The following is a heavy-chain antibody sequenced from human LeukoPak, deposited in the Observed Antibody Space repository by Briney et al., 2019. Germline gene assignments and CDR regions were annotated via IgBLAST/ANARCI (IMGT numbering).Heavy chain of an antibody. CDR1: GGTFSSYA. V-gene: IGHV1-69*05. CDR3: ARGMVRGVEPHDWFDP. J-gene: IGHJ5*02. Sequence: SVKVSCKASGGTFSSYAISWVRQAPGQGLEWMGRIIPIFGTANYAQKFQGRVTITTDESTSTAYMELSSLRSEDTAVYYCARGMVRGVEPHDWFDPWGQGTLVTVSS. CDR2: IIPIFGTA. D-gene: IGHD3-10*01.